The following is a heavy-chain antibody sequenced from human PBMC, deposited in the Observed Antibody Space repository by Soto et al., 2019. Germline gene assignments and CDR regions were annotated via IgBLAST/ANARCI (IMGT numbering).Heavy chain of an antibody. CDR1: GFTFSSYA. J-gene: IGHJ4*02. V-gene: IGHV3-23*01. Sequence: GGSLRLSCAASGFTFSSYAMSWVRQAPGKGLEWVSAISGSGGSTYYADSVKGRFTISRDNSTSTAYMELSSLRSEDTAVYYCASGPAPEYYYDSSGLDYWGQGTLVTVSS. D-gene: IGHD3-22*01. CDR3: ASGPAPEYYYDSSGLDY. CDR2: ISGSGGST.